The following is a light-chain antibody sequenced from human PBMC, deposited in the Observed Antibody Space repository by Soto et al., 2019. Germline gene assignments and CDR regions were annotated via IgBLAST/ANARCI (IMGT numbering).Light chain of an antibody. CDR1: QSVTNRY. V-gene: IGKV3D-20*02. Sequence: ESVLTQSPGTLSLSPGERATLSCRASQSVTNRYFAWYQQRPGQAPRLLIYGISNRATGIPARFSGSGSGTDFTLTISSLEPEDVAVYYCQQRRLLFTFGGGTKVEIK. CDR2: GIS. J-gene: IGKJ4*01. CDR3: QQRRLLFT.